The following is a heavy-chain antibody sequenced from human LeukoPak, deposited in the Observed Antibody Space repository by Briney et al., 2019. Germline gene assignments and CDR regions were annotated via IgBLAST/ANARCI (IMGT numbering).Heavy chain of an antibody. CDR2: ISWNSGSI. CDR3: AKDIGYYGSGSLNY. CDR1: GFTFDDYA. Sequence: GRSLRLSCAASGFTFDDYAMHWVRHAPGKGLEWVSGISWNSGSIGYADSVKGRFTISRDNAKNSLYLQMNSLRAEDTALYYCAKDIGYYGSGSLNYWGQGTLVTVSS. D-gene: IGHD3-10*01. J-gene: IGHJ4*02. V-gene: IGHV3-9*01.